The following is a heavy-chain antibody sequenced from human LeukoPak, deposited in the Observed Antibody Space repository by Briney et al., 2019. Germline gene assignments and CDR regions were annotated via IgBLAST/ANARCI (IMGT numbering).Heavy chain of an antibody. CDR2: ISSSGSTI. J-gene: IGHJ4*02. Sequence: PGGSLRLSCAASGFTFSSYEMNWVRQAPGKGLEWVSYISSSGSTIYYADSVKGRFTISRDNAKNSLYLQMNSLRAEDTAVYYCARDLTLVRRNDYWGQGTLVTVSS. D-gene: IGHD3-9*01. CDR3: ARDLTLVRRNDY. V-gene: IGHV3-48*03. CDR1: GFTFSSYE.